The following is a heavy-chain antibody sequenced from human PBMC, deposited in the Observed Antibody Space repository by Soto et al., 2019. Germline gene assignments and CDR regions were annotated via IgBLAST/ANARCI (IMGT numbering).Heavy chain of an antibody. CDR2: IYYSGSN. CDR3: ARLLTTYSTGWYPLDDYYYGMDV. Sequence: SETRSLTFTVSGRSISIRSYYWGWLRPPPGKGRERRASIYYSGSNSYNPSHKSRVTISVDTSKNQFSLKLSSVTAADTAVYYCARLLTTYSTGWYPLDDYYYGMDVWGQGTTVTVSS. CDR1: GRSISIRSYY. D-gene: IGHD6-19*01. J-gene: IGHJ6*02. V-gene: IGHV4-39*01.